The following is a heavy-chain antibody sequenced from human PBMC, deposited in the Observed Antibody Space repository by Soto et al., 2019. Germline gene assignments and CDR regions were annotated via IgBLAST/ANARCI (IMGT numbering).Heavy chain of an antibody. CDR1: GGSISSYY. V-gene: IGHV4-4*07. CDR2: IYTSGST. J-gene: IGHJ4*02. D-gene: IGHD1-1*01. Sequence: KPSETLSLTCTVSGGSISSYYWSWIRQPAGKGLEWIGRIYTSGSTNYNPSLKSRVTISLGMSKKQISLKLSSVTTADTATYFCARLQLVQKVIDYWGQGTLVTVSS. CDR3: ARLQLVQKVIDY.